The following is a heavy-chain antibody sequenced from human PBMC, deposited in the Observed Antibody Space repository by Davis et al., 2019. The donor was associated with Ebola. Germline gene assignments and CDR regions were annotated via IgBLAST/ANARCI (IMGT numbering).Heavy chain of an antibody. CDR1: GYSFTSYW. V-gene: IGHV5-51*01. Sequence: GESLKISCTGSGYSFTSYWIGWVRQMPGKGLEWMGIIYPGDSDTRYSPSFQGQVTISADKSISTAYLQWSSLKASDTAMYYCARRYCTGGVCYAWDYGMDVWGQGTTVTVSS. CDR3: ARRYCTGGVCYAWDYGMDV. D-gene: IGHD2-8*02. J-gene: IGHJ6*02. CDR2: IYPGDSDT.